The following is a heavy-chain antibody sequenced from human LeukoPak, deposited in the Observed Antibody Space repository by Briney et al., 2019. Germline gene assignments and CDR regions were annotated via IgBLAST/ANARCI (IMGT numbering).Heavy chain of an antibody. D-gene: IGHD1-26*01. J-gene: IGHJ4*02. CDR3: ARALWELRSSAYFDY. CDR1: GFTFSSYW. CDR2: IKQDGSEK. Sequence: GGSLRLSCAASGFTFSSYWMSWVRQAPGKGLEWVANIKQDGSEKYYVDSVKGRFTISRDNAKNSLYLQMNSLRAEDTAVYFCARALWELRSSAYFDYWGQGTLATVSS. V-gene: IGHV3-7*01.